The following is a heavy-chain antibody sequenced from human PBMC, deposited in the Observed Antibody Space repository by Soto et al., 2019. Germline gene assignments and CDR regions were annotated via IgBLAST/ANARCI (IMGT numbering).Heavy chain of an antibody. D-gene: IGHD3-3*01. CDR2: ISGSDGKT. CDR3: ARWSYLDY. Sequence: GGSLSLSCAASGFSFGSYALSWVRQAPGKGLEWVSTISGSDGKTFYADSVKGRFSISRDTSQSTLYLQMNSLRADDTAMYYCARWSYLDYWGQGTRVTVSS. CDR1: GFSFGSYA. V-gene: IGHV3-23*01. J-gene: IGHJ4*02.